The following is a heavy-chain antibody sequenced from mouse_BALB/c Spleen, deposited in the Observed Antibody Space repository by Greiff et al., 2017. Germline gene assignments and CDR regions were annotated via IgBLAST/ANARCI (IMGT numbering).Heavy chain of an antibody. CDR1: GFTFSSYA. V-gene: IGHV5-6-5*01. Sequence: EVMLVESGGGLVKPGGSLKLSCAASGFTFSSYAMSWVRQTPEKRLEWVASISSGGSTYYPDSVKGRFTISRDNARNILYLQMSSLRSEDTAMYYCARHYDYAMDYWGQGTSVTVSA. CDR2: ISSGGST. J-gene: IGHJ4*01. CDR3: ARHYDYAMDY. D-gene: IGHD2-4*01.